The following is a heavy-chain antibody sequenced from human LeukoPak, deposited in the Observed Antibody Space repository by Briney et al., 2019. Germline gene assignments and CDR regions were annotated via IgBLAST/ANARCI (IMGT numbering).Heavy chain of an antibody. J-gene: IGHJ4*02. CDR3: ARDSGSSSWYNY. Sequence: GASVKVSCKASGYTFTGYYMHGVRQAPGQRLEWMGWINAGNGNTKYSQKFQGRVTITRDTSASTAYMELSSLRSEDTAVYYCARDSGSSSWYNYWGQGTLVTVSS. CDR1: GYTFTGYY. D-gene: IGHD6-13*01. CDR2: INAGNGNT. V-gene: IGHV1-3*01.